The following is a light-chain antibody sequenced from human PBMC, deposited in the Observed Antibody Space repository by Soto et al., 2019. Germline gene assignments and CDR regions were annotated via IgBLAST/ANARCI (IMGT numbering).Light chain of an antibody. CDR3: SSYAGSNNPPYV. CDR2: EVR. V-gene: IGLV2-14*01. J-gene: IGLJ1*01. Sequence: QSALTQPASVSGSPGQSITIACTGTNRDVGSYNLVSWYQQRPGEAPKLIISEVRNRPSGISYRFTGSKSGNTASLTISGLQAEDEADYYCSSYAGSNNPPYVFGTGTKVTVL. CDR1: NRDVGSYNL.